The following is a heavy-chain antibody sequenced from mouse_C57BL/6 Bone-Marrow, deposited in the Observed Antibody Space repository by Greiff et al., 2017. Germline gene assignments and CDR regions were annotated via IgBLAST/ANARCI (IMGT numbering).Heavy chain of an antibody. CDR2: IRLKSDNYAT. CDR1: GFTFSNYW. CDR3: TGIYYYGSFDD. V-gene: IGHV6-3*01. J-gene: IGHJ1*03. Sequence: EVKVEESGGGLVQPGGSMKLSCVASGFTFSNYWMNWVRQSPEKGLEWVAQIRLKSDNYATHYAEYVKGRFTISRNDSKSSVYLQMNNLRTEDTGIYYCTGIYYYGSFDDWGTGTTVTVSS. D-gene: IGHD1-1*01.